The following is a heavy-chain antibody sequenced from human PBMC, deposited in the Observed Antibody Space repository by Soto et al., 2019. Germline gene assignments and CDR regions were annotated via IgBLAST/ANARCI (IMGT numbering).Heavy chain of an antibody. CDR3: AKDGDGSGGYL. CDR2: ISWNSGSI. J-gene: IGHJ1*01. Sequence: EVQLVESGGGLGQPGRSLRLSSAASGFTFDDYAMHWVRQAPGKGLEWVSGISWNSGSIGYADSVKGRFTISRENTNNPLYFEMTSLRAEDTCLYDCAKDGDGSGGYLWGQGTLVTVSS. V-gene: IGHV3-9*01. CDR1: GFTFDDYA. D-gene: IGHD6-19*01.